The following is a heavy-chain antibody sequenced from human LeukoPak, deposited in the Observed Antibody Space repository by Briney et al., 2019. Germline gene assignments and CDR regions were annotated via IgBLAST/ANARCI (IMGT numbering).Heavy chain of an antibody. CDR2: INPSGGST. J-gene: IGHJ4*02. Sequence: ASVKVSCKASGYTFTSYYIHWVRQAPGQGLEWMGIINPSGGSTRYTQKFQGRVTMTRDMSTNTVYMEVNSLRSEDTAVYYCARYYSGWYYFDYWGQGTLVTVSS. D-gene: IGHD6-19*01. CDR1: GYTFTSYY. CDR3: ARYYSGWYYFDY. V-gene: IGHV1-46*01.